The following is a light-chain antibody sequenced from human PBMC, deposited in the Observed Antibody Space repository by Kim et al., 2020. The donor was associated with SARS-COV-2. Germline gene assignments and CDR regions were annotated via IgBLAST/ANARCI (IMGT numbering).Light chain of an antibody. CDR3: CAYAAAYKVL. CDR1: SSDIGTYGH. CDR2: DVI. V-gene: IGLV2-11*03. J-gene: IGLJ2*01. Sequence: GPSFTISCAGASSDIGTYGHVARYQQHHGKRPKIVLYDVIKRPSGGPDRFSGSKSGNTASLTVSGLQSEDEADYYCCAYAAAYKVLFGGGTQLTVL.